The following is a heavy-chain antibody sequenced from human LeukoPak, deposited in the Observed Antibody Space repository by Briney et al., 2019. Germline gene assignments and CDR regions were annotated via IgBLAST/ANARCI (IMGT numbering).Heavy chain of an antibody. J-gene: IGHJ4*02. CDR3: ARDLLLSGYNSGWLVY. CDR2: ISSSSSYI. D-gene: IGHD6-19*01. Sequence: GGSLRLSCAASGFTFISYSMNWVRQAAGKGLEWVSSISSSSSYIYYADSVKGRFTISRDNAKNSLYLQMNSLRAEDTAVYYCARDLLLSGYNSGWLVYWGQGTLVTVSS. CDR1: GFTFISYS. V-gene: IGHV3-21*01.